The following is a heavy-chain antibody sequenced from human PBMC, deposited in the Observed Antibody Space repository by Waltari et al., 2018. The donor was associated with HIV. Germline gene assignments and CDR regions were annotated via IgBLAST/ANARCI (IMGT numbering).Heavy chain of an antibody. J-gene: IGHJ3*01. D-gene: IGHD1-26*01. CDR2: IYYSGST. CDR3: ARAMDSGSYYGEAFDV. V-gene: IGHV4-28*03. Sequence: QVQLQESGPGLVKPSDTLSLTCAVSGYSIRSSNCWGWIRQPRGKGLEWVGSIYYSGSTYYNPSLKSRVTVSVDTSKNHFSLKVTSGTAVDTAVYYCARAMDSGSYYGEAFDVWGQGTVVTVSS. CDR1: GYSIRSSNC.